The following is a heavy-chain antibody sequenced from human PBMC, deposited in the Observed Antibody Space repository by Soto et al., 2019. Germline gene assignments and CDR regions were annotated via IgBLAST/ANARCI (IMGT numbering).Heavy chain of an antibody. Sequence: EVQLLESGGGLVQPGGSLRLSCAASGFTFTTYAMGWVXQAXXXXXXWVSRMSTSGSSTYYADSVKGRFTLSRDSSKXXXXXXXNXXXXXXXXXXYCAKCTGGSSSCGFDYWGPGTLVTVSS. CDR1: GFTFTTYA. D-gene: IGHD6-6*01. CDR2: MSTSGSST. V-gene: IGHV3-23*01. CDR3: AKCTGGSSSCGFDY. J-gene: IGHJ4*02.